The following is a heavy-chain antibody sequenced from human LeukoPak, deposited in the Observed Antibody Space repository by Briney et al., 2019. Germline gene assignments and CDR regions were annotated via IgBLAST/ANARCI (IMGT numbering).Heavy chain of an antibody. CDR3: ARNKRPRYGRYFDP. CDR1: GDSISTYH. D-gene: IGHD3-16*01. Sequence: SETVSLTCSVSGDSISTYHWNWIRKPPGKGLEWIGYMQSTGNSKYNPSLRSRATMFVDTSKNQVALILSSVTAADTAVYYCARNKRPRYGRYFDPWGPGALVTVSS. J-gene: IGHJ4*02. V-gene: IGHV4-59*01. CDR2: MQSTGNS.